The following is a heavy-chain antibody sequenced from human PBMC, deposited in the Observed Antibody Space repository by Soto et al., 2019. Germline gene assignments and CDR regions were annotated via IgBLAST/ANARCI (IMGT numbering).Heavy chain of an antibody. Sequence: QVQLVQSGAEVKKPGASVKVSCKASGYTFTNYAMHWVRQAPGQRLEWMGWINAGNGNRKYSQKFQGRVTITRDTSASTAYMELSSLRSEDTAVCYCARGMYTIDYWGQGTLVTVSS. J-gene: IGHJ4*02. CDR1: GYTFTNYA. D-gene: IGHD1-1*01. V-gene: IGHV1-3*01. CDR3: ARGMYTIDY. CDR2: INAGNGNR.